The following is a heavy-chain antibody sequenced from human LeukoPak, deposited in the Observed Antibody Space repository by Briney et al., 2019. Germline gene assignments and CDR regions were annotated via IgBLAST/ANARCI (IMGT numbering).Heavy chain of an antibody. CDR1: GFTFSSYE. CDR3: ARGRMVRGVIHYYYYMDV. Sequence: GALRLSCAASGFTFSSYEMNWVRQAPGKGLEWVSYISRSGSTIYYADSVKGRFTISRDNAKNSLYLQMNSLRAEDTALYYCARGRMVRGVIHYYYYMDVWGKGTTVTVSS. J-gene: IGHJ6*03. CDR2: ISRSGSTI. V-gene: IGHV3-48*03. D-gene: IGHD3-10*01.